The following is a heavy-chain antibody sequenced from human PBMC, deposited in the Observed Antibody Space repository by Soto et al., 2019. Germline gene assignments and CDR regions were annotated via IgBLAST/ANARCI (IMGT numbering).Heavy chain of an antibody. CDR3: ARGDREDILVVVGARPGEYGIDI. D-gene: IGHD2-15*01. CDR2: IAYDGSNA. Sequence: GGSLRISCAASGVTVRNHAMHGVRQAPGKGLECLAVIAYDGSNAFYRDSVKGRFTISRDNSKNTLYLHMNSLRSEDTGVYYCARGDREDILVVVGARPGEYGIDIWGQGTTVTVSS. J-gene: IGHJ6*02. V-gene: IGHV3-30-3*01. CDR1: GVTVRNHA.